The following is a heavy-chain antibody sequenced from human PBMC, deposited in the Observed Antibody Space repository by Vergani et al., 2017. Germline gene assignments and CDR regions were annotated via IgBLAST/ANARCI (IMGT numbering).Heavy chain of an antibody. CDR1: GGSFSGYY. CDR3: ARGPVGTMVRGVFDY. D-gene: IGHD3-10*01. Sequence: QVQLQQWGAGLLKPSETLSLTCAVYGGSFSGYYWSWIRQPPGKGLEWIGEINHSGSTNYNPSLKSPVTISVDTSKNQFSLRLSSVTAADTAVYYCARGPVGTMVRGVFDYWGQGTLVTVSS. J-gene: IGHJ4*02. V-gene: IGHV4-34*01. CDR2: INHSGST.